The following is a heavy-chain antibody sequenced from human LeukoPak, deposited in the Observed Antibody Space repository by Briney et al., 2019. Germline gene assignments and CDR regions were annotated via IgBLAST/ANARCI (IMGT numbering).Heavy chain of an antibody. Sequence: PGGSLRLSWAASRFTFSNYGMHWVRQAPGKGLEWVAVIWYDGSKKYYADSVKGRFTISRDNSKNTVCLQMNSLRAEDTAVYYCAKGSYDFWSGYRIEFDYWGQGTLVTVSS. J-gene: IGHJ4*02. CDR1: RFTFSNYG. CDR3: AKGSYDFWSGYRIEFDY. CDR2: IWYDGSKK. D-gene: IGHD3-3*01. V-gene: IGHV3-33*06.